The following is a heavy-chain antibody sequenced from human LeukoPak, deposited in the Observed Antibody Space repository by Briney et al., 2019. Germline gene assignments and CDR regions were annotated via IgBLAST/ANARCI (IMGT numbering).Heavy chain of an antibody. CDR2: IYHSGST. CDR1: GYSISSGYY. D-gene: IGHD3-22*01. Sequence: SETLSLTCTVSGYSISSGYYWGWIRQPPGKGLEWIGSIYHSGSTYYNPSLKSRVTISVDTSKNQFSLKLSSVTAADTAVYYCARGGDSSSYYVNFDYWGQGTLFTVSS. J-gene: IGHJ4*02. CDR3: ARGGDSSSYYVNFDY. V-gene: IGHV4-38-2*02.